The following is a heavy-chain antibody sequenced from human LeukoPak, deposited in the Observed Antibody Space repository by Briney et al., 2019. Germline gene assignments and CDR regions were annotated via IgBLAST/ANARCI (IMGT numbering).Heavy chain of an antibody. V-gene: IGHV3-9*01. D-gene: IGHD2-2*01. J-gene: IGHJ3*02. CDR3: ASDSSSDI. CDR1: GFTFDDYA. Sequence: GGSLRLSCAASGFTFDDYAMHWVRQAPGKGLEWVSGISWNSGSIGYADSVKGRFTISRDNAKNSLYLQMNSLRAEDTALYYCASDSSSDIWGQGTMVTVSS. CDR2: ISWNSGSI.